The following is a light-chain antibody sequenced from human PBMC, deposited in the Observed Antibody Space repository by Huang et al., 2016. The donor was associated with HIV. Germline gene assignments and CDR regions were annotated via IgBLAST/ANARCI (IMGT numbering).Light chain of an antibody. V-gene: IGKV4-1*01. J-gene: IGKJ4*01. Sequence: DIVMTQSPDSLAVSLGERATINCTSSQTVLYSSNNKNYLAWYQQKPGQPTKLLIYWGSTRESGVPDRFSGNGSGTDFTLTISSLQAEDVAVYYCQQYYTTLTFGGGTKVEIK. CDR2: WGS. CDR3: QQYYTTLT. CDR1: QTVLYSSNNKNY.